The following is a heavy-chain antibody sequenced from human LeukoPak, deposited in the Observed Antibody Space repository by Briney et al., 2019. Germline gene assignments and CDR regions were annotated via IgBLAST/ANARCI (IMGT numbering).Heavy chain of an antibody. J-gene: IGHJ6*02. D-gene: IGHD1-1*01. Sequence: ASVKVSCKASGYSFTAFYIHWVRQAPGQGLEWMGWISPYNGNINYAQNIQGRVTMTTDTSTSTAYMELRSLRFEDTAVYYCARLISLTTPPYFYYDMDVWGQGTTVIVSS. CDR3: ARLISLTTPPYFYYDMDV. CDR2: ISPYNGNI. V-gene: IGHV1-18*04. CDR1: GYSFTAFY.